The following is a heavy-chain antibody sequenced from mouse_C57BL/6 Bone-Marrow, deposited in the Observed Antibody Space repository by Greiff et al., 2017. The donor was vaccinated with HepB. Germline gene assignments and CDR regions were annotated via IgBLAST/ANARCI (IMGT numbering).Heavy chain of an antibody. Sequence: VQGVESGAELVKPGASVKISCKASCYAFSSYWMNWVKQRPGKGLEWIGQIYPGDGDTNYNGKFKGKATLTADKSSSTAYMQLSSLTSEDSAVYFCARWGSSTYWYFDVWGTGTTVTVSS. CDR3: ARWGSSTYWYFDV. D-gene: IGHD1-1*01. CDR2: IYPGDGDT. V-gene: IGHV1-80*01. CDR1: CYAFSSYW. J-gene: IGHJ1*03.